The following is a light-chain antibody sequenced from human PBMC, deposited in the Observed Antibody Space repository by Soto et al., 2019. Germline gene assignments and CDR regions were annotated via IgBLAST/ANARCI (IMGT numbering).Light chain of an antibody. CDR2: GAS. V-gene: IGKV3-15*01. CDR1: QSVDIN. CDR3: QQYNNWPPIT. J-gene: IGKJ5*01. Sequence: EIVLTQSPATLSVSPGDRVTLSCRASQSVDINLAWYQQKAGQAPRLLVYGASTKATDMPGRFSGRGSGTEFTLTINNLQSEDFAVYYCQQYNNWPPITFGQGTRLEI.